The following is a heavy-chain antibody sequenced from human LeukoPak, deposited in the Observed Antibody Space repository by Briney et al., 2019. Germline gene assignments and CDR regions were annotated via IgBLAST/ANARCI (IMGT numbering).Heavy chain of an antibody. V-gene: IGHV3-21*01. CDR3: ARDLDYDFWSGYYMGVNWFDP. CDR1: GFTFSSYS. D-gene: IGHD3-3*01. CDR2: ISSSSSYI. J-gene: IGHJ5*02. Sequence: GGSLRLSCAAPGFTFSSYSMNWVRQAPGKGLEWVSSISSSSSYIYYADSVKGRFTISRDNAKNSLYLQMNSLRAEDTAVYYCARDLDYDFWSGYYMGVNWFDPWGQGTLVTVSS.